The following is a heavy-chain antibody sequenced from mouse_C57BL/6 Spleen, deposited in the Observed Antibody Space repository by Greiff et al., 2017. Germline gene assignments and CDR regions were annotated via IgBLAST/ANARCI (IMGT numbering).Heavy chain of an antibody. J-gene: IGHJ2*01. CDR3: ARGANYDGYYEPPFDY. V-gene: IGHV1-55*01. D-gene: IGHD2-3*01. CDR2: IYPGSGST. CDR1: GYTFTSYW. Sequence: VPLQQPGAELVKPGASVKMSCQASGYTFTSYWITWVKQRPGKGLEWIGDIYPGSGSTNYNEKVKSKATLTVDTSSSTAYMQLSSLTSEDSAVYYCARGANYDGYYEPPFDYWGQGTTLTVSS.